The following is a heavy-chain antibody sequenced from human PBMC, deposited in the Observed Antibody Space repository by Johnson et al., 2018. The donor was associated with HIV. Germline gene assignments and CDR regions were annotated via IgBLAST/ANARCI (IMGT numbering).Heavy chain of an antibody. V-gene: IGHV3-33*08. Sequence: QVQLVESGGGVVQPGRSLRLSCAASGFAFSSYGMHWVRQAPGKGLVWVTFIRYDGSNEYYADSVKGRFTISRDSSKDTLYLQMNSLRAEDTAVYYCTRGTLAAFDIWGQGTMVTVSS. CDR3: TRGTLAAFDI. D-gene: IGHD2-2*01. CDR2: IRYDGSNE. CDR1: GFAFSSYG. J-gene: IGHJ3*02.